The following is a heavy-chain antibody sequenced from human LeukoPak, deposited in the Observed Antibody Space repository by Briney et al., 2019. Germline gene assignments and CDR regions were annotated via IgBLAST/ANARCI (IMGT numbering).Heavy chain of an antibody. V-gene: IGHV4-4*07. Sequence: SETLSLTCTVSGGSISSYYWSWIRQPAGKGLEWIGRIYTSGSTNYNPSLKSRVTMAVDTSKNQFSLKLSSVTAADTAVYYCARHSGHPLQLGDNWFDPWGQGTLVTVSS. CDR2: IYTSGST. CDR3: ARHSGHPLQLGDNWFDP. CDR1: GGSISSYY. D-gene: IGHD6-13*01. J-gene: IGHJ5*02.